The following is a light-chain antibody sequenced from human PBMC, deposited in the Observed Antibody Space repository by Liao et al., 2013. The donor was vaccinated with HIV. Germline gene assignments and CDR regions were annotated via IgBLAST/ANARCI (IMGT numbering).Light chain of an antibody. J-gene: IGLJ3*02. V-gene: IGLV3-1*01. CDR1: KLGDKY. CDR2: QDS. Sequence: SYELTQPPSVSVSPGQTASITCSGDKLGDKYACWYQQKPGQSPVLVIYQDSDRPSGIPERFSGSNSGNTATLTISRVEAGDEADYYCQVWDSSSDHRVFGGGTKLTRP. CDR3: QVWDSSSDHRV.